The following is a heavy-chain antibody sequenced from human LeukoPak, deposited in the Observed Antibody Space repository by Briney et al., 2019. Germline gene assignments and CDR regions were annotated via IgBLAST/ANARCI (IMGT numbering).Heavy chain of an antibody. CDR2: IYYSGST. Sequence: PSETLSLTCTVSGGSISSGDYYWSWIRQPPGKGLEWIGYIYYSGSTYYNPSLKSRVTISVDTSKNQFSLKLSSVTAADTAVYYCARGYDFWSGYYNDYWGQGTLVTVSS. CDR3: ARGYDFWSGYYNDY. D-gene: IGHD3-3*01. J-gene: IGHJ4*02. V-gene: IGHV4-30-4*08. CDR1: GGSISSGDYY.